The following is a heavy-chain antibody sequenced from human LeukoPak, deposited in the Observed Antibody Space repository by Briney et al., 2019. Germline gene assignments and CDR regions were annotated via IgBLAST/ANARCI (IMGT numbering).Heavy chain of an antibody. Sequence: GGSLRLSCAASGFTFSSYSMNWVRQAPGKGLEWVSSISSSSSYIYYADSVKGRFTISRDNAKNSLYLQMNSLRAEDTAVYYCARVTWFGELFDAFDIWGQGTMVTVSS. V-gene: IGHV3-21*01. CDR1: GFTFSSYS. CDR2: ISSSSSYI. D-gene: IGHD3-10*01. J-gene: IGHJ3*02. CDR3: ARVTWFGELFDAFDI.